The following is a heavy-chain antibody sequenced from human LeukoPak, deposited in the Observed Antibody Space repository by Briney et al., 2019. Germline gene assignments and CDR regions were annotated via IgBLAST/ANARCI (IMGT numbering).Heavy chain of an antibody. Sequence: GGSLRLSCAASGFTFSSYAMHWVRQAPGKGLEWVAVISYDGSNKYYADSVKGRFTISRDNSKNTLYLQMNSLRAEDTAVYYCARDRYYDSSGYSDYSLHFDYWGQGTLVTVSS. CDR2: ISYDGSNK. V-gene: IGHV3-30-3*01. CDR1: GFTFSSYA. D-gene: IGHD3-22*01. J-gene: IGHJ4*02. CDR3: ARDRYYDSSGYSDYSLHFDY.